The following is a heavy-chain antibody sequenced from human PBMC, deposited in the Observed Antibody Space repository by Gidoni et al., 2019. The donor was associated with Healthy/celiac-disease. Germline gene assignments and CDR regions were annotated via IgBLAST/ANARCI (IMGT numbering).Heavy chain of an antibody. V-gene: IGHV1-69*08. CDR3: ARDEPKWLSSGFDP. D-gene: IGHD6-19*01. Sequence: QVQLVQSGAEVKKPGSSVKVSCKASGGTFSSYTISWVRQAPGQGLEWMGRIIPILGIANYAQKFQGRVTITAYKSTSTAYMGLSSLRSEDTAVYYCARDEPKWLSSGFDPWGQGTLVTVSS. CDR2: IIPILGIA. J-gene: IGHJ5*02. CDR1: GGTFSSYT.